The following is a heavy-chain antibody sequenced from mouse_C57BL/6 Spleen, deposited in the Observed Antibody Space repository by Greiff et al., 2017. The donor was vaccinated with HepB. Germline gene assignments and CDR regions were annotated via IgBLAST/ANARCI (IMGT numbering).Heavy chain of an antibody. CDR1: GYTFTSYG. D-gene: IGHD1-1*01. CDR3: ARGPYYGSSPAWFAY. J-gene: IGHJ3*01. V-gene: IGHV1-81*01. Sequence: VQLQQSGAELARPGASVKLSCKASGYTFTSYGISWVKQRTGQGLEWIGEIYPRSGNTYYNEKFKGKATLTADKSSSTAYMELRSLTSEDSAVYFCARGPYYGSSPAWFAYWGQGTLVTVSA. CDR2: IYPRSGNT.